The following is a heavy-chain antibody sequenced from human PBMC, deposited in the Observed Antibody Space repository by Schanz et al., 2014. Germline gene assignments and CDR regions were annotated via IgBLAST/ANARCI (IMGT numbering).Heavy chain of an antibody. D-gene: IGHD3-10*01. J-gene: IGHJ4*02. CDR2: IGVDGTTT. CDR1: GFAFSSYG. CDR3: AKYRGYYRVSGSYRELEY. V-gene: IGHV3-23*01. Sequence: EVQLLESGGGLVQPVGSLRLSCLASGFAFSSYGMNWLRQAPGKGLEWVSVIGVDGTTTYYADSVKGRFTISRDNSKNTLYLQMNSLRPEDTAVYYCAKYRGYYRVSGSYRELEYWGQGTLVTVSS.